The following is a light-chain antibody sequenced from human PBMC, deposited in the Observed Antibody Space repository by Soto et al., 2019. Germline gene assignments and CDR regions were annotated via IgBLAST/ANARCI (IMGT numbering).Light chain of an antibody. CDR2: DNN. V-gene: IGLV1-51*01. Sequence: QSVLTQPPSVSAAPGQKVTISCSGSNSNIGNNYVSWYQQLPGTAPKLLIYDNNKRPSGIPVRFSGSKSGTLATLGITGLQTGDEADYYCETWDSSLSAPLFGGGTKLTVL. CDR1: NSNIGNNY. J-gene: IGLJ2*01. CDR3: ETWDSSLSAPL.